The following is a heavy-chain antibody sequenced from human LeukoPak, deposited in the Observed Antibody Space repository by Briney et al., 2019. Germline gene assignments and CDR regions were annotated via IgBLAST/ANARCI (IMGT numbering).Heavy chain of an antibody. CDR3: AKSSSWYRGGFDY. D-gene: IGHD6-13*01. Sequence: GGSLRLSCAASGFTFSSYEMNWVRQAPGKGLEWVSYISSSGSTIYYADSVKGRFTISRDNAKNTLYLQMNRLRAEGTAVYYCAKSSSWYRGGFDYWGQGNRVTVSS. J-gene: IGHJ4*02. V-gene: IGHV3-48*03. CDR2: ISSSGSTI. CDR1: GFTFSSYE.